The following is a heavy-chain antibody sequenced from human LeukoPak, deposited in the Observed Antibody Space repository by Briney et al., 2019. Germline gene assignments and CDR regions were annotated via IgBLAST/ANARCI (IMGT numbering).Heavy chain of an antibody. Sequence: GGSLRLSCAASGFTFNNYGMNWVRQAPGKGLEWVSSISPSGSYMYYTDSMKGRFTISRDNAKNSLYLQMNSLRAEDTAVYFCARDRVAVVRGVSAFDYWGQGTLVTVSS. CDR2: ISPSGSYM. D-gene: IGHD3-10*01. V-gene: IGHV3-21*01. CDR3: ARDRVAVVRGVSAFDY. CDR1: GFTFNNYG. J-gene: IGHJ4*02.